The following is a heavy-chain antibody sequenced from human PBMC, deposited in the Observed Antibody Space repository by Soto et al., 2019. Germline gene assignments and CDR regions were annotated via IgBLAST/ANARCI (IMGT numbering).Heavy chain of an antibody. CDR3: ARDSGIAAAGAIDY. D-gene: IGHD6-13*01. J-gene: IGHJ4*02. CDR1: GYTFTGYY. V-gene: IGHV1-2*04. CDR2: INPNSGGT. Sequence: QVQLVQSGAEVKKPGASVKVSCKASGYTFTGYYMHWVRQAPGQGLEWMGWINPNSGGTNYAQKLQGWVTMTRDTSISTAYMELSRLRSDDTAVYYWARDSGIAAAGAIDYWGQGTLVTVSS.